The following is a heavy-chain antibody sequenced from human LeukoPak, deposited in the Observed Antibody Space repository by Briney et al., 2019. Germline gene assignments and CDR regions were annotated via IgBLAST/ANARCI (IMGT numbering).Heavy chain of an antibody. V-gene: IGHV3-21*01. CDR1: GFTFSSYS. Sequence: PGGSLRPSCAASGFTFSSYSMNWVRQAPGKGLEWVSSISSTSRHIYYADSVKGRFTISRDNAKNSLYLQMNSLRAEDTAVYYCARGGAYYYYMDVWGKGTTVTVSS. CDR2: ISSTSRHI. J-gene: IGHJ6*03. CDR3: ARGGAYYYYMDV. D-gene: IGHD4/OR15-4a*01.